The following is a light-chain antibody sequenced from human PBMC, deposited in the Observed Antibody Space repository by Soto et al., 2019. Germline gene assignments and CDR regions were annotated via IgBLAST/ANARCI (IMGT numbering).Light chain of an antibody. Sequence: QSALTQPPSASGSPGQSVTISCTGTSSDVGGYNYVSWYQQHPGKAPKLMIYEVTNRPLGVSNRFSGSKSGNTASLTISRLQTEDEADYYCSSYTTSSTRVFGGGTKLTVL. CDR1: SSDVGGYNY. J-gene: IGLJ2*01. V-gene: IGLV2-14*01. CDR3: SSYTTSSTRV. CDR2: EVT.